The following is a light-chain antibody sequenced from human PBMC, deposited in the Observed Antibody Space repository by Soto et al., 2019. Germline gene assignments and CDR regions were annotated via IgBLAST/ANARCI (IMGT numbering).Light chain of an antibody. CDR3: QQLNSYPWT. CDR1: QGISSY. V-gene: IGKV1-9*01. Sequence: DIQLTQSPSFLSASVGDRVTITCRASQGISSYLAWYQQKPGKAPKLLIYAPSTLQSGVPSRFSGSGSGTELTLTISSLQPEYFATYYCQQLNSYPWTFGQGTKVEIK. J-gene: IGKJ1*01. CDR2: APS.